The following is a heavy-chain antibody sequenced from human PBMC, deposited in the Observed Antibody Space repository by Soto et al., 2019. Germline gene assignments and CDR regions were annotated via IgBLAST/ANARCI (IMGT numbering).Heavy chain of an antibody. CDR1: GFTFSSYA. J-gene: IGHJ5*02. D-gene: IGHD5-18*01. V-gene: IGHV3-23*01. CDR3: AKVHDIAMVTGDWFDP. Sequence: EVQLLESGGGLVQPGGSLRLSCAASGFTFSSYAMSWVRQAPGKGLEWVSAISGSGGSTYYADSVKGRFTISRDNSKNTLYLQMNSLRAEDTAVYYCAKVHDIAMVTGDWFDPWGQGTLVTVSS. CDR2: ISGSGGST.